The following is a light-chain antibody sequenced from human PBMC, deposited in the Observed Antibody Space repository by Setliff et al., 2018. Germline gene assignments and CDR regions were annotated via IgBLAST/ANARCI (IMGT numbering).Light chain of an antibody. V-gene: IGLV2-14*01. J-gene: IGLJ1*01. CDR2: DVS. CDR3: SSYTSSSTVV. Sequence: QSVLTQPASVSGSPGQSITISCTGTSSDVGGYNYVSWYQQHPGKAPKLMIYDVSKRPSGVPNRFSGSKSGNTASLTISGLQAEDEADYYCSSYTSSSTVVFGTGTKGTV. CDR1: SSDVGGYNY.